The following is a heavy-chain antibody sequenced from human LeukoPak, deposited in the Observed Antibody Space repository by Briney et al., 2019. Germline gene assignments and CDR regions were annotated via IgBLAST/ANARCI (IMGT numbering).Heavy chain of an antibody. Sequence: ASETLSLTCTVSGVSISSSNYYWVWIRQPPGQGLEWIGSIYYSGSSHCNPSFKSRVTISVDTSKHQFSLKVSSVTAADTAVYYCARAYTSSCRWFDPWGQGTLVTVSS. D-gene: IGHD6-13*01. CDR3: ARAYTSSCRWFDP. CDR1: GVSISSSNYY. CDR2: IYYSGSS. J-gene: IGHJ5*02. V-gene: IGHV4-39*07.